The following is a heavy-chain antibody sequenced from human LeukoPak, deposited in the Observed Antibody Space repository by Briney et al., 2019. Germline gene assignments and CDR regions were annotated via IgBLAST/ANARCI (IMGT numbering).Heavy chain of an antibody. CDR2: NNSDGSST. CDR1: RFTFSSYW. V-gene: IGHV3-74*01. J-gene: IGHJ6*02. Sequence: GGSLRLSCAASRFTFSSYWMDWVRQAPGKGLVWVSRNNSDGSSTSYADSVKGRFTISRDNAKSTLYLQMNSLRAEDTAVYYCARGDGYERNDYYGGMVVWGQRTTVTVSS. CDR3: ARGDGYERNDYYGGMVV. D-gene: IGHD5-24*01.